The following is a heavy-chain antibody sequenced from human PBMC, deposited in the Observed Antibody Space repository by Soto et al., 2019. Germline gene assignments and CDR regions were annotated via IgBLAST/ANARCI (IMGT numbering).Heavy chain of an antibody. CDR3: ARRWGFIDY. D-gene: IGHD3-10*01. CDR2: IYYSGST. V-gene: IGHV4-39*01. Sequence: SETLSLTCTVSGGSISSSSYYWGWIRQPPGKGLEWIGSIYYSGSTYYNPSLKSRLTISVDTSKNQFSLKLSSVTAADTAVYYCARRWGFIDYWGQGTLVTVSS. CDR1: GGSISSSSYY. J-gene: IGHJ4*02.